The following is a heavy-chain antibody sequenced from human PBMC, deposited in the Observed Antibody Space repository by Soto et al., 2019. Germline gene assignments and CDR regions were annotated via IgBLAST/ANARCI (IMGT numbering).Heavy chain of an antibody. J-gene: IGHJ4*02. CDR1: GVSISSGGYY. V-gene: IGHV4-39*06. CDR2: VYRTGST. D-gene: IGHD6-13*01. Sequence: SETLSLTCTVSGVSISSGGYYWSWVRQPPGKGLEWIGEVYRTGSTNYNPSLESRLTISVDKSKNQFPLKLTSVTAADTAVYYCARARATIAAAAIFDCWGQGTLVTVSS. CDR3: ARARATIAAAAIFDC.